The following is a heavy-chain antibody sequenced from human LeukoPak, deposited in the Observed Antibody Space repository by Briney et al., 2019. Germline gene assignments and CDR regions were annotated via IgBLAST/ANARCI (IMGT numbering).Heavy chain of an antibody. Sequence: GASVKVSCKASGYTFTGYYMHWVRQAPGQGLEWMGWINPNSGGTNYAQKFQGRVTMTRDTSISTAYMELSRLRSDDTAVYYCASHPAGDLSGSYYSYWGQGTLVTVSS. D-gene: IGHD3-10*01. CDR2: INPNSGGT. J-gene: IGHJ4*02. V-gene: IGHV1-2*02. CDR1: GYTFTGYY. CDR3: ASHPAGDLSGSYYSY.